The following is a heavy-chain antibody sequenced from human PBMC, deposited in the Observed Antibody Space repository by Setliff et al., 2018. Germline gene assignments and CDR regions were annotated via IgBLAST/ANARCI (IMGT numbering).Heavy chain of an antibody. Sequence: LRLSCAASGFAVSSNYMSWVRQAPGKGLEWVSVIYSGGSTYYADSVEGRFTISRDNSKNTLYLQMNSLRAEDTAVYYCARDDRGYCSSTSCYYAFDIWGQGTMVTVSS. CDR1: GFAVSSNY. J-gene: IGHJ3*02. V-gene: IGHV3-66*02. CDR3: ARDDRGYCSSTSCYYAFDI. CDR2: IYSGGST. D-gene: IGHD2-2*03.